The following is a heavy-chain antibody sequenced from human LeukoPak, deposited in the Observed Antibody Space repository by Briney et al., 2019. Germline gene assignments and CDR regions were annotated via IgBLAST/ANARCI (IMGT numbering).Heavy chain of an antibody. D-gene: IGHD3-10*01. CDR2: ISGSGDST. V-gene: IGHV3-23*01. J-gene: IGHJ4*02. CDR3: ARDITMVRGVISYFDY. CDR1: GFTVNSNY. Sequence: PGGSLRLSCAASGFTVNSNYMSWVRQAPGKGLEWVSAISGSGDSTYYADSVKGRFTISRDNSKNTLYLQMNSLRAEDTAVYYCARDITMVRGVISYFDYWGQGTLVTVSS.